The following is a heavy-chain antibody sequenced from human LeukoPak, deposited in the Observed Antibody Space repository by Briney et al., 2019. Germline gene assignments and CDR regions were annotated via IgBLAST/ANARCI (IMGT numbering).Heavy chain of an antibody. V-gene: IGHV4-4*07. CDR3: ARDLIFAKWYFDL. CDR1: GGSISSYY. Sequence: PSETLSLTCTVSGGSISSYYWSWVRQPAGKGLEWIGRIYSSGSTNYRPSLKSRVTMSVDSSKNQFSLKLNSVIAADTAVYYCARDLIFAKWYFDLWGRGTLVTVSS. J-gene: IGHJ2*01. CDR2: IYSSGST.